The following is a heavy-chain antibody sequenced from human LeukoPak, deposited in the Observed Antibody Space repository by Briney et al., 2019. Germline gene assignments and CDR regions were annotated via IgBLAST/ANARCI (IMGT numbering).Heavy chain of an antibody. CDR1: GFTFSSYA. CDR2: ISGSGGST. J-gene: IGHJ4*02. Sequence: PGGSLRLSCAASGFTFSSYAMSWVRQASGKGLEWVSAISGSGGSTYYADSVKGRFTISRDNSKNTLYLQINSLRAEDTALYHCAKERSLNGGYSDGYFDHWGQGTLVAVSS. V-gene: IGHV3-23*01. D-gene: IGHD4-23*01. CDR3: AKERSLNGGYSDGYFDH.